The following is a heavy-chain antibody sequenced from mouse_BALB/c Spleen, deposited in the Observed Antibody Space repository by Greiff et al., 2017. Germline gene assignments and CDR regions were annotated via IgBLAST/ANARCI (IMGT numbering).Heavy chain of an antibody. CDR2: INPSNGRT. D-gene: IGHD2-4*01. J-gene: IGHJ3*01. CDR3: ASGDYGVFAY. CDR1: GYTFTSYW. V-gene: IGHV1S81*02. Sequence: QVQLQQPGAELVKPGASVKLSCKASGYTFTSYWMHWVKQRPGQGLEWIGEINPSNGRTNYNEKFKSKATLTVDKSSSTAYMQLSSLTSEDSAVYYCASGDYGVFAYWGQGTLVTVSA.